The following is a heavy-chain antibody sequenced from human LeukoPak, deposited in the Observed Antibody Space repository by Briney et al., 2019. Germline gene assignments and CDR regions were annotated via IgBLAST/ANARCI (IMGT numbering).Heavy chain of an antibody. Sequence: ASVKVSCKASGGTFSSYAISWVRQAPGQGLEWMGRIIPIFGTANYAQKFQGRVTITTDESTSTAYMELSSLRSEDTAIYYCARDWPYSSSSSDYWGQGALVTVSS. CDR3: ARDWPYSSSSSDY. CDR1: GGTFSSYA. J-gene: IGHJ4*02. D-gene: IGHD6-6*01. V-gene: IGHV1-69*05. CDR2: IIPIFGTA.